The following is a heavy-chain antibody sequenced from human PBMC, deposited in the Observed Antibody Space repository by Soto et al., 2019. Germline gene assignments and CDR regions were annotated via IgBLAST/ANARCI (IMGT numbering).Heavy chain of an antibody. CDR3: SGGVGDAF. Sequence: EVHLVESGGGLVQTGGSLRLSCTIYESTVRRDWMNWVRQAPGKGLEWVAHINQDGSEKYYVDSVKGRFTISRDNANNLLSLQMNSLGAGDPAMYSCSGGVGDAFWGQGTLVTVSS. CDR2: INQDGSEK. J-gene: IGHJ4*02. V-gene: IGHV3-7*04. D-gene: IGHD1-26*01. CDR1: ESTVRRDW.